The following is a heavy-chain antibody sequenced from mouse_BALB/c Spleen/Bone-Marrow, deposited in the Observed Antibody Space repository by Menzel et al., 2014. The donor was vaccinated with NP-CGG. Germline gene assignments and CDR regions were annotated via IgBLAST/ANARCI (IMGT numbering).Heavy chain of an antibody. CDR3: ARPDYYGYLNY. CDR2: INPDSRTI. J-gene: IGHJ2*01. D-gene: IGHD1-1*01. Sequence: EVQLVEFGGGLVQPGGSLKLSCAASGFDFSRYWMRWVRQAPGKGLEWIGEINPDSRTINYSPSLKDKFIISRDNAKNSLYLRLNKVRSEDTALCYCARPDYYGYLNYWGQGTPLTVSS. CDR1: GFDFSRYW. V-gene: IGHV4-1*02.